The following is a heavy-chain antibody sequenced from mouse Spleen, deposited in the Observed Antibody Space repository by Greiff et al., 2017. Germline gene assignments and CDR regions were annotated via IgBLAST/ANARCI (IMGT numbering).Heavy chain of an antibody. CDR2: IDPENGDT. CDR3: TTDRYDDGAWFAY. J-gene: IGHJ3*01. V-gene: IGHV14-4*01. CDR1: GFNIKDDY. D-gene: IGHD2-14*01. Sequence: VHVKQSGAELVRPGASVKLSCTASGFNIKDDYMHWVKQRPEQGLEWIGWIDPENGDTEYASKFQGKATITADTSSNTAYLQLSSLTSEDTAVYYCTTDRYDDGAWFAYWGQGTLVTVSA.